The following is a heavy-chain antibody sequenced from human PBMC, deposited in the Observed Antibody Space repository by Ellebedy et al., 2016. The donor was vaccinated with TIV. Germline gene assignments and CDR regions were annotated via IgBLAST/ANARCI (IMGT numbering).Heavy chain of an antibody. CDR3: ATREQQLVSSISWFDP. D-gene: IGHD6-13*01. Sequence: ASVKVSXXASGYTFTSYDINWVRQATGQGLEWMGWMNPNSGNTGYAQKFQGRVTMTEDTSTDTAYMELSSLRSEDTAVYYCATREQQLVSSISWFDPWGQGTLVTVSS. J-gene: IGHJ5*02. V-gene: IGHV1-8*01. CDR2: MNPNSGNT. CDR1: GYTFTSYD.